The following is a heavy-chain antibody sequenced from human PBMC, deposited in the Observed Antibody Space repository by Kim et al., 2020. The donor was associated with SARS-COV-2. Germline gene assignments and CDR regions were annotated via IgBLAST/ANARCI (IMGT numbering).Heavy chain of an antibody. CDR3: IKGGRGWIWAH. CDR2: IDGSDGTT. D-gene: IGHD3-16*01. V-gene: IGHV3-23*01. CDR1: GFTFTGYA. J-gene: IGHJ4*02. Sequence: GGSLRLSCTTSGFTFTGYAMSWVRQAPGKGLEWVSSIDGSDGTTYYVDSVEGRFTISRDNSKNTLYLQMNTLRADDTAIYYCIKGGRGWIWAHWGQGT.